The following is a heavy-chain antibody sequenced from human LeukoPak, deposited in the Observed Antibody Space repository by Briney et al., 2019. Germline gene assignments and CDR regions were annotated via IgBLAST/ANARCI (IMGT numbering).Heavy chain of an antibody. J-gene: IGHJ4*02. V-gene: IGHV3-30*04. CDR1: GFTFSSYA. D-gene: IGHD5-24*01. CDR3: TRDSARRDGNNFDY. CDR2: ISYDGSIK. Sequence: PGGSLRLSCAASGFTFSSYAMHWVRQAPGKGLEWVALISYDGSIKYYGDSVKGRFTISRDNSKNTLSLQMNSLRTEDTAVYYCTRDSARRDGNNFDYWGRGTLVTVSS.